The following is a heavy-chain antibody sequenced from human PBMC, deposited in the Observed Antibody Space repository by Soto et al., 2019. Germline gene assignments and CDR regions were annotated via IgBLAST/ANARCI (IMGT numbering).Heavy chain of an antibody. D-gene: IGHD3-10*01. CDR3: ARSTPDYGSGSSYFDP. CDR2: ISAYNGNT. V-gene: IGHV1-18*01. CDR1: GYTFTSYG. Sequence: ASVKVSCKASGYTFTSYGISWVRQAPGQGLEWMGWISAYNGNTNYAQKLQGRVTMTTDTSTSTAYMELRSLRSADTAVYYCARSTPDYGSGSSYFDPWGQGTLVTVSS. J-gene: IGHJ5*02.